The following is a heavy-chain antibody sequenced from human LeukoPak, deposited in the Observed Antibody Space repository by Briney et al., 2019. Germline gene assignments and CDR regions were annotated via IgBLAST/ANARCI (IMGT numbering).Heavy chain of an antibody. D-gene: IGHD3-22*01. CDR3: ARAGSNQYYYDSSGRGRKQDWFDP. J-gene: IGHJ5*02. CDR2: INPSGGST. V-gene: IGHV1-46*01. CDR1: GYTFTSYY. Sequence: GASVKVSCKASGYTFTSYYMHWVRQAPGQGLEWMGIINPSGGSTSYAQKFQGRVTMTRDMSTSTVYMELSSLGSEDTAVYYCARAGSNQYYYDSSGRGRKQDWFDPWGQGTLVTVSS.